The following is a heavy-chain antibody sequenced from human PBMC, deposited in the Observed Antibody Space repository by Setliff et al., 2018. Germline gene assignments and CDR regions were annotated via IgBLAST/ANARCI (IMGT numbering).Heavy chain of an antibody. D-gene: IGHD5-12*01. CDR3: ARGGTYRYFDS. J-gene: IGHJ4*02. CDR2: IYYSGTT. CDR1: GGSISSYY. V-gene: IGHV4-59*01. Sequence: SETLSLTCTVSGGSISSYYWSWIRQPPGKGLEWIGYIYYSGTTKYNPSLKSRVTISVDTSKNQFSLKLSSVAAADTAVYYCARGGTYRYFDSWGQGSQVTVSS.